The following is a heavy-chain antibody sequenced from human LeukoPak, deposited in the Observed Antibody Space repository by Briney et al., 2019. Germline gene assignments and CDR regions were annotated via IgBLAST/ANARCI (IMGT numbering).Heavy chain of an antibody. Sequence: QPGGSLRLSCAASGFTSSTCAMSWVRQAPGKGLEWVSAISGIGGSTYYADSVKGRFTISRDNSKNTVYLQMNSLRAEDTAVYYCARAAPGDCSSTSCSLFDNWGQGILVTVSS. CDR1: GFTSSTCA. CDR2: ISGIGGST. J-gene: IGHJ4*02. CDR3: ARAAPGDCSSTSCSLFDN. V-gene: IGHV3-23*01. D-gene: IGHD2-2*01.